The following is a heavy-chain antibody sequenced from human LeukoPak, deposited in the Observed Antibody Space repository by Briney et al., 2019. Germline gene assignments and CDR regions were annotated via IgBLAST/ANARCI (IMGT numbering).Heavy chain of an antibody. D-gene: IGHD2/OR15-2a*01. CDR2: IYYSGST. CDR1: GGSISSYY. J-gene: IGHJ6*02. Sequence: SETLSLTCTVSGGSISSYYWSWIRQPPGKGLEWIGYIYYSGSTNYNPSLKSRVTISVDTSKNQFSLKLSSVTAADTAVYYCARRNIRAGIDVWGQGTTVTVSS. V-gene: IGHV4-59*08. CDR3: ARRNIRAGIDV.